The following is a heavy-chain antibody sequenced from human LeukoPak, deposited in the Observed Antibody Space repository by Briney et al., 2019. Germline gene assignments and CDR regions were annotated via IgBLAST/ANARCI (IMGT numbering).Heavy chain of an antibody. J-gene: IGHJ5*02. CDR3: ARGSSGWSFYNWFDP. CDR1: GYTFTGYG. Sequence: AASVKVSCKASGYTFTGYGISWVRQAPGQGLEWMGWISAYNGNTNYTQKLQGRVTMTTDTSTSTAYMELRSLRSDDTAVYYCARGSSGWSFYNWFDPWGQGTLVTVSS. V-gene: IGHV1-18*01. D-gene: IGHD6-19*01. CDR2: ISAYNGNT.